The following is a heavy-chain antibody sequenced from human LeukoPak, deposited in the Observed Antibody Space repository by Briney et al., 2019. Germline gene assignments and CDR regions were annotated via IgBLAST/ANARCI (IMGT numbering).Heavy chain of an antibody. Sequence: PSETLSLTCAASGGSISSYYWSWIRQPPGKGLEWIGYIYYSGSTNYNPSLKSRVTISVDTSKYQFSLKLNSGTPADTAVYYCARARADITLDYWGQGTLVTVSS. CDR2: IYYSGST. CDR3: ARARADITLDY. V-gene: IGHV4-59*01. D-gene: IGHD3-10*01. CDR1: GGSISSYY. J-gene: IGHJ4*02.